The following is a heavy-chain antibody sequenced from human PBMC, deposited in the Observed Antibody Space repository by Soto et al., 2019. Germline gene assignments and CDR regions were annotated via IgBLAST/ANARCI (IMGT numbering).Heavy chain of an antibody. Sequence: GASVKVSCKASGDTFTGYYMHWVRQAPGQGLEWMGWINPNSGGTNYAQKFQGWVTMTRDTCISTAYMELSRLRSDDTAVYYCARDPGPSVAYCGGDCQSGMDVWGQGTTVTVSS. V-gene: IGHV1-2*04. J-gene: IGHJ6*02. CDR3: ARDPGPSVAYCGGDCQSGMDV. CDR2: INPNSGGT. D-gene: IGHD2-21*02. CDR1: GDTFTGYY.